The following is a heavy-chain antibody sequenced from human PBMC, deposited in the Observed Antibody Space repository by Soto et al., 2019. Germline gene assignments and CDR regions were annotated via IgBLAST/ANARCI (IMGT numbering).Heavy chain of an antibody. D-gene: IGHD3-16*01. V-gene: IGHV1-8*01. CDR2: MNPNSGNT. CDR1: GYTFTSYD. J-gene: IGHJ5*02. CDR3: ARLDMITFGGLDWFAP. Sequence: ASVKVSCKASGYTFTSYDINWVRQATGQGLEWMGWMNPNSGNTGYAQKFQGRVTMTRNTSISTAYMELSSLRSEDTAVYYCARLDMITFGGLDWFAPWSQGTLVIVSS.